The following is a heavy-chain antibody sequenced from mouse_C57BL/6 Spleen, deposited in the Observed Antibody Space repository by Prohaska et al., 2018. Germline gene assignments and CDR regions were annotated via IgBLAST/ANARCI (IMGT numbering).Heavy chain of an antibody. J-gene: IGHJ1*03. Sequence: EVQLLETGGGLVQPGGSRGLSCEGSGFTFSGFWMSWVRQTPGKTLEWIGDIKSDGSAINYVPSIKDRFTIFRDNDKSTLYLQMSNVRSEDTATYFCMRYGSYWYFDVWGTGTTVTVSS. D-gene: IGHD1-1*02. CDR1: GFTFSGFW. V-gene: IGHV11-2*01. CDR3: MRYGSYWYFDV. CDR2: IKSDGSAI.